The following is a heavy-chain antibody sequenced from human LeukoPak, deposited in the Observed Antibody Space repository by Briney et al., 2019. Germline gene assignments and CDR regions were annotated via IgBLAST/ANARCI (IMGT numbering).Heavy chain of an antibody. Sequence: GASVKVSCKASGGTFSSYAISWVRQAPGQGLEWMGWINAGYGNAKYSQKFQGRVTITRDTSATTAYMELSSLSSEDTAVYYCARVGTTTADYWGQGTLVTVSS. CDR3: ARVGTTTADY. V-gene: IGHV1-3*01. CDR2: INAGYGNA. D-gene: IGHD4-17*01. J-gene: IGHJ4*02. CDR1: GGTFSSYA.